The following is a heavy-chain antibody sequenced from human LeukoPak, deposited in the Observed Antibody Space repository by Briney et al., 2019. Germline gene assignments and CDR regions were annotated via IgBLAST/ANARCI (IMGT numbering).Heavy chain of an antibody. CDR2: IHYTGST. J-gene: IGHJ4*02. CDR1: GGSISTYY. Sequence: SATLSLTCTVSGGSISTYYWSWIRQPPGKGLQYIGYIHYTGSTNYNPSLKSRVTISVDTSKNQFSLRLTSVTPADTAVYYCARFDYGGPTNKWGQGTLVTVSS. CDR3: ARFDYGGPTNK. D-gene: IGHD4/OR15-4a*01. V-gene: IGHV4-59*01.